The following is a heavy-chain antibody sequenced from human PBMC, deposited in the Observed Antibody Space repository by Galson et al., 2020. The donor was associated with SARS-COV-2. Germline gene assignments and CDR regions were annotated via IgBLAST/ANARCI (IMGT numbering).Heavy chain of an antibody. V-gene: IGHV3-13*01. CDR1: GFTFSNYD. CDR2: IGTAGDT. Sequence: GGSLRLSCAASGFTFSNYDMHWVRQATGKGLEWVSAIGTAGDTYYPGSVKGRFTISRENAKNSLYLQMNSLRAGDTAVYYCARSKTSIAVAGYYYYYGMDVWGQGTTVTVSS. D-gene: IGHD6-19*01. J-gene: IGHJ6*02. CDR3: ARSKTSIAVAGYYYYYGMDV.